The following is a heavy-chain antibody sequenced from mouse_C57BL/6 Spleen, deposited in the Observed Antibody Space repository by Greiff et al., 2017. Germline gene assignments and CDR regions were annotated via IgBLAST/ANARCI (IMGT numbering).Heavy chain of an antibody. CDR3: GRRTTVVDGFAY. CDR2: IYPGSGST. J-gene: IGHJ3*01. V-gene: IGHV1-55*01. CDR1: GYTFTSYW. D-gene: IGHD1-1*01. Sequence: QVQLQQPGAELVKPGASVKMSCKASGYTFTSYWITWVKQRPGQGLEWIGDIYPGSGSTNYNEKFKSKATLTVDTSSSTAYMQLSSLTSEDSAVYYCGRRTTVVDGFAYWGQGTLVTVSA.